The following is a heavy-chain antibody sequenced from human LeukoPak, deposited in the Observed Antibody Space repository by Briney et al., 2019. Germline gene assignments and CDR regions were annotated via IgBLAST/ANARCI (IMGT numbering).Heavy chain of an antibody. CDR3: ALGCSSTSCYWGRFDI. V-gene: IGHV5-10-1*01. CDR1: GYNFTSYW. CDR2: IDPSDSYT. J-gene: IGHJ3*02. Sequence: GESLRISCKGSGYNFTSYWISWVRQMPGKGLEWMGRIDPSDSYTNYSPSFQGHVTISADKSISTAYLQWSSLKASDTAMYYCALGCSSTSCYWGRFDIWGQGTMVTVSS. D-gene: IGHD2-2*01.